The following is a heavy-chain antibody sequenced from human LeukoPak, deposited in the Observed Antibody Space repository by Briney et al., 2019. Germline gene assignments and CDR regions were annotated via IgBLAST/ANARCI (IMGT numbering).Heavy chain of an antibody. CDR1: GFTFSSYS. Sequence: GGSLRLSCAASGFTFSSYSMNWVRQAPGKGLEWVSGISWNSGSIGYADSVKGRFTISRDNAKNSLYLQMNSLRAEDTAVYYCTRDPPSSGWSFDYWGQGTLVTVSS. CDR2: ISWNSGSI. V-gene: IGHV3-48*04. CDR3: TRDPPSSGWSFDY. D-gene: IGHD6-19*01. J-gene: IGHJ4*02.